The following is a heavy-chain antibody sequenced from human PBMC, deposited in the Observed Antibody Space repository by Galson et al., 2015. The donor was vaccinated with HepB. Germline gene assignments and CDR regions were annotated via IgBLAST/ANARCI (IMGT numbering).Heavy chain of an antibody. J-gene: IGHJ4*02. CDR2: IYPGDSHT. V-gene: IGHV5-51*01. CDR3: ARPQSDSGFDY. CDR1: GYIFTSYW. D-gene: IGHD6-25*01. Sequence: QSGAEVKKPGESLTISCQGSGYIFTSYWIAWVRQMPGKGLEWMGFIYPGDSHTRYNPSFQGQVSISVDKSISTAYLQWRSLKASDTAMYYCARPQSDSGFDYWGQGSLVTVSS.